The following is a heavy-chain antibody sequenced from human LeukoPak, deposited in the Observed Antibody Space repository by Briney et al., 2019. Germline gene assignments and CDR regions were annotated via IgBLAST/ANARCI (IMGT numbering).Heavy chain of an antibody. CDR2: IIHSGGT. CDR3: ARDYFGVVTY. J-gene: IGHJ4*02. Sequence: PSETLSLTCAVYGGSFSGYYWSWIRQPPGKGPEWIGEIIHSGGTNYNPSLKSRVTISVDTSKNQFSLKLSSVTAADTAVYYCARDYFGVVTYWGQGTLVTVSS. D-gene: IGHD3-3*01. V-gene: IGHV4-34*12. CDR1: GGSFSGYY.